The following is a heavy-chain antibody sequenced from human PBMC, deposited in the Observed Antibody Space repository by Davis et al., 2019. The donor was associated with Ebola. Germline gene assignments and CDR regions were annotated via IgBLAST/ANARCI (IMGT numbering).Heavy chain of an antibody. D-gene: IGHD3-10*01. CDR2: VRSHGSDD. J-gene: IGHJ5*02. CDR3: ARGYYGSGSVRSNWFDP. Sequence: GESLKISCAASGFTFNIFDMHWVRQAPGRGLEWVAFVRSHGSDDHYADSVKGRFTISRDNAKNSLYLQMNSLRAEDTAVYYCARGYYGSGSVRSNWFDPWGQGTLVTVSS. CDR1: GFTFNIFD. V-gene: IGHV3-30*02.